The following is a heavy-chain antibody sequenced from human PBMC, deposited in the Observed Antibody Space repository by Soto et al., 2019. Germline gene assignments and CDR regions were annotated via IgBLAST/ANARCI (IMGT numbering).Heavy chain of an antibody. CDR1: GGTFSSYA. V-gene: IGHV1-69*01. J-gene: IGHJ4*02. CDR2: IIPIFGTA. Sequence: QVQLVQSGAEVKKPGSSVKVSRKASGGTFSSYAISWVRQAPGQGLEWMGGIIPIFGTANYAQKFQGRVTITADESTSTAYMELSSLRSEDTAVYYCARGTRDDSSGYLLYYFDYWGQGTLVTVSS. CDR3: ARGTRDDSSGYLLYYFDY. D-gene: IGHD3-22*01.